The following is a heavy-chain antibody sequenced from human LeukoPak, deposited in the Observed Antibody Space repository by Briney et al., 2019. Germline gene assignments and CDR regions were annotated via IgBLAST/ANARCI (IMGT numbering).Heavy chain of an antibody. CDR2: IYPGDSDT. CDR1: GYGFTSYW. D-gene: IGHD6-13*01. CDR3: VRHGSSTWYSWFDP. Sequence: GESLKISCKGSGYGFTSYWIGWVRQMPGKGLEWVGIIYPGDSDTRYSPSFQGQVTISADKSISTAYLQWSSLKASDSAMYYCVRHGSSTWYSWFDPWGQGTLVTVSS. V-gene: IGHV5-51*01. J-gene: IGHJ5*02.